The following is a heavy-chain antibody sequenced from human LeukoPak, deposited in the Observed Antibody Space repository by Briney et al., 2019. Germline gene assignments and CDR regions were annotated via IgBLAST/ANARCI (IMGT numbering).Heavy chain of an antibody. D-gene: IGHD4-11*01. CDR2: IYYSGST. CDR3: ARQTTVTTSWFDP. CDR1: GGSNSSYY. J-gene: IGHJ5*02. V-gene: IGHV4-59*01. Sequence: PSETLSLTCTVSGGSNSSYYWSWIRQPPGKGLEWIGYIYYSGSTNYNPSLKSRVTISVDTSKNQFSLKLSSVTAADTAVYYCARQTTVTTSWFDPWGQGTLVTVSS.